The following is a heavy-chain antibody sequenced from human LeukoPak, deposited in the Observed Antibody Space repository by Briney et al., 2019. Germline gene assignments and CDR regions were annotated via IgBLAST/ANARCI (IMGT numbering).Heavy chain of an antibody. V-gene: IGHV3-23*01. Sequence: GGSLRLSCEASGFTFSSYAVTWVRQAPGKGLGWVSGITGSGDTTFYADSVKGRFTISRDNSKNTLYLQMHSLRAEDTAVYYCVKDYSTIPAAANPLFDYWGQGALVTVSS. CDR2: ITGSGDTT. CDR1: GFTFSSYA. CDR3: VKDYSTIPAAANPLFDY. D-gene: IGHD6-13*01. J-gene: IGHJ4*02.